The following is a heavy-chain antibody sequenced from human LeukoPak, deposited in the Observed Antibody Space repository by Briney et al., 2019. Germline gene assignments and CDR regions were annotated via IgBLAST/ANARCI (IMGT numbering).Heavy chain of an antibody. D-gene: IGHD6-19*01. J-gene: IGHJ4*02. V-gene: IGHV3-23*01. CDR1: GFTFSSYA. Sequence: GGSLRLSCAASGFTFSSYAMSWVRQAPGKGLEWISAISGSGGSTYYADSVKGRFTISRDNSKNTLYLQMNSLRAEDTAVYYCAKVFPGWYFLFPDYWGQGTLVTVSS. CDR3: AKVFPGWYFLFPDY. CDR2: ISGSGGST.